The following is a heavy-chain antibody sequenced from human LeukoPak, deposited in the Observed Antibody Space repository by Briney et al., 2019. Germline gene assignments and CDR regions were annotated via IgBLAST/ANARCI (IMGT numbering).Heavy chain of an antibody. CDR1: GFTFSSYG. V-gene: IGHV3-23*01. CDR2: ISGSGGST. D-gene: IGHD1-26*01. Sequence: GGSLRLSCAASGFTFSSYGMSWVRRAPGKGLEWVSAISGSGGSTYYADSVKGRFTISRDNSKNTLYLQMNSLKTEDTAVYYCTTAWWEVTDYWGQGTLVTVSS. J-gene: IGHJ4*02. CDR3: TTAWWEVTDY.